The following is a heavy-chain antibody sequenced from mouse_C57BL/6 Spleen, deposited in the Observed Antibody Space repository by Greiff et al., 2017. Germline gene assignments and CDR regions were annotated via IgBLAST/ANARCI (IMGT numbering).Heavy chain of an antibody. CDR2: IWTGGGT. D-gene: IGHD2-3*01. CDR1: GFSLTSYA. J-gene: IGHJ2*01. CDR3: ARNWVYDGYYDLYYLDY. Sequence: VQVVESGPGLVAPSQSLSITCTVSGFSLTSYAISWVRQPPGKGLEWLGVIWTGGGTNYNSAIKSRLSISKDNSKSQVFLKMNSLQTDDTARYYCARNWVYDGYYDLYYLDYWGQGTTLTVSS. V-gene: IGHV2-9-1*01.